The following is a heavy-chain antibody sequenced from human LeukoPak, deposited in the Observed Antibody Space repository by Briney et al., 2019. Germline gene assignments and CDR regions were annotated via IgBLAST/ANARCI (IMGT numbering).Heavy chain of an antibody. CDR2: IKQDGSEK. D-gene: IGHD1-26*01. CDR3: ARVQWELRGVGSYFDY. CDR1: GFTFNNFE. Sequence: GGSLRLSCAASGFTFNNFEMIWVRQAPGKGLEWVANIKQDGSEKYYVDSVKGRFTISRDNAKNSLYLQMNSLRAEDTAVYYCARVQWELRGVGSYFDYWGQGTLVTVSS. J-gene: IGHJ4*02. V-gene: IGHV3-7*01.